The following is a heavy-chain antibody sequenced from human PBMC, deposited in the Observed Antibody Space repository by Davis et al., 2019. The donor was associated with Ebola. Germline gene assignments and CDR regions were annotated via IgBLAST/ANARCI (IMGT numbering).Heavy chain of an antibody. V-gene: IGHV3-33*01. CDR1: GFTFSSYG. J-gene: IGHJ4*02. D-gene: IGHD3-3*01. CDR2: IWYDGSKK. Sequence: PGGSLRLSCAASGFTFSSYGMNWVRQAPGKGLEWVADIWYDGSKKYYGDSVKGRFTISRDNSKNTLYLEMNSPRAEDTAVYYCARDRVRLDFWGQGTLVTVSS. CDR3: ARDRVRLDF.